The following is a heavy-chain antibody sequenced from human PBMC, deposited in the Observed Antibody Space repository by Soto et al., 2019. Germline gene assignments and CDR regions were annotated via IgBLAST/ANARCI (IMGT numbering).Heavy chain of an antibody. J-gene: IGHJ4*02. CDR3: AKARDQQWVRLPFDY. V-gene: IGHV3-23*01. CDR2: FSATSENT. Sequence: EVQLLESGGGLVQPGGSLRLSCVGSGFFFSSYTMTWVRQAPGTGLEWVSSFSATSENTYYADSVRGRFTISRDNSKNTLFLQMNRLTAEDTAMYYCAKARDQQWVRLPFDYWGQGILVIVSS. D-gene: IGHD6-19*01. CDR1: GFFFSSYT.